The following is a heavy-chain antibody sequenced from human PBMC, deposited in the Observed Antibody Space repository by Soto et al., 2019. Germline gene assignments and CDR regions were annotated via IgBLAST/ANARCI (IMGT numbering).Heavy chain of an antibody. CDR1: DGSCVSGGCY. V-gene: IGHV4-61*08. CDR2: IYYSGST. J-gene: IGHJ4*02. Sequence: TMCLTCTFADGSCVSGGCYWSWIRQPPGKGLEWIGYIYYSGSTNYNPSLKSRVTISVDTSKNQFSLKLSSVTAADTAVYYCASGYFDWPYWGQGTLVTVSS. D-gene: IGHD3-9*01. CDR3: ASGYFDWPY.